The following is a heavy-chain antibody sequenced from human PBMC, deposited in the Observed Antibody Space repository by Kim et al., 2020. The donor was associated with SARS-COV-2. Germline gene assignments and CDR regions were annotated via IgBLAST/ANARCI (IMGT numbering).Heavy chain of an antibody. J-gene: IGHJ4*02. D-gene: IGHD2-15*01. V-gene: IGHV3-23*01. CDR3: AKADHVSRGYCSGGSCYAESYHY. CDR2: ISGSGGST. CDR1: GFTFSSYA. Sequence: GGSLRLSCAASGFTFSSYAMSWVRQAPGKGLEWVSAISGSGGSTYYADSVKGRFTISRDNSKNTLYLQMNSLRAEDTAVYYCAKADHVSRGYCSGGSCYAESYHYWGQGTLVTVSS.